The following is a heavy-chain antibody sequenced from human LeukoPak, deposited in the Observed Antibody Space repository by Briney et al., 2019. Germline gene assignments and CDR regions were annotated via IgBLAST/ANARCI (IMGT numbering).Heavy chain of an antibody. J-gene: IGHJ6*03. V-gene: IGHV4-38-2*02. CDR1: GYSISSGYY. Sequence: PSETLSLTCTVSGYSISSGYYWGWIRQPPGKGLEWIGSIYHSGHINYDPSLKSRVTISVDTSKSQFSLKLSSVTAADTAVYYCARDAVVVAGSSPYYYMDVWGNGTTVTVS. CDR3: ARDAVVVAGSSPYYYMDV. D-gene: IGHD6-19*01. CDR2: IYHSGHI.